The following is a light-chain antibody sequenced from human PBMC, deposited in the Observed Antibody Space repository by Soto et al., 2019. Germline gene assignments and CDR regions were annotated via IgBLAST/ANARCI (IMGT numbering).Light chain of an antibody. CDR2: YAS. V-gene: IGKV3-15*01. CDR1: QSVRNN. Sequence: EIMMTQSPATLSVSPGERATLSCRASQSVRNNLAWYQQKPGQAPRLLIYYASTRATGVPARVSGSGSGTEFTLTISSLQSEASALYYCQQYNHWPPITFGQGTRLEIK. J-gene: IGKJ5*01. CDR3: QQYNHWPPIT.